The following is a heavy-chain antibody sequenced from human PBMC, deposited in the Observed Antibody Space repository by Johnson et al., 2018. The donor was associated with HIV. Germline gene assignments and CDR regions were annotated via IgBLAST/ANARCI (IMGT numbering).Heavy chain of an antibody. CDR1: GFTFDDYG. D-gene: IGHD5/OR15-5a*01. CDR2: INWNGGGT. J-gene: IGHJ3*02. CDR3: ATDVYCAREWRPSVDI. Sequence: EVQLVESGGGLVQPGRSLRLSCTASGFTFDDYGMSWVRQAPGKGLEWVSGINWNGGGTGYVDSVKGRFTISRDNAKNSLYMQMNSLRAEDTALYYCATDVYCAREWRPSVDIWGQGTRVTFSS. V-gene: IGHV3-20*04.